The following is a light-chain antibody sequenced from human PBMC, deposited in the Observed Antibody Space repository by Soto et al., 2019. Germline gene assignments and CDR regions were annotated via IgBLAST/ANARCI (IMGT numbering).Light chain of an antibody. CDR2: LNSDGSH. CDR3: QTWDTGIRV. CDR1: SGHSSYA. J-gene: IGLJ3*02. Sequence: QPVLTQSPSVSASLGASVKLTCTLSSGHSSYAIAWHQQQPEKGPRYLMKLNSDGSHNRGDGIPDRFSGSSSGAERYLSISSLQSEDEADYYCQTWDTGIRVFGGGTKLTVL. V-gene: IGLV4-69*01.